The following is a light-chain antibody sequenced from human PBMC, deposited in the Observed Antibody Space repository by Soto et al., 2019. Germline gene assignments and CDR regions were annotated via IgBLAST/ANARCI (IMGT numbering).Light chain of an antibody. Sequence: EIVLTQSPGTLSLSPGERATLSCRARQSVGSTYLAWYQQKPGQAPRLLIYGASSRAAGIPDRFSGSGSGTDFTLTISRLEPEDFAVYYCQQYGSFPLTFGGGTKVDIK. J-gene: IGKJ4*01. CDR3: QQYGSFPLT. CDR1: QSVGSTY. CDR2: GAS. V-gene: IGKV3-20*01.